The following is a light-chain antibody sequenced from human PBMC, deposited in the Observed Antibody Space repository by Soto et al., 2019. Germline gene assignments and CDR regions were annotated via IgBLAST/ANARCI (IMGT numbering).Light chain of an antibody. CDR1: QSVSNN. V-gene: IGKV3-15*01. J-gene: IGKJ5*01. CDR3: QQRSNWPPT. Sequence: EIVTTQYPATLSVSPGERCTPSCLARQSVSNNLAWYQQRPCQAPRLLIYGAYTRATGVTARFSGSGSGTDFTITISSLETEDFAVYYCQQRSNWPPTVGQVTRLEIK. CDR2: GAY.